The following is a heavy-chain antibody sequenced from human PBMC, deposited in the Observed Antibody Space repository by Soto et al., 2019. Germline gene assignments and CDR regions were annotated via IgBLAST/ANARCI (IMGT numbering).Heavy chain of an antibody. CDR2: IIPIFGTA. D-gene: IGHD3-22*01. J-gene: IGHJ4*02. Sequence: QVQLVQSGAEVKKPGSSVKVSCKASGGTFSSYAISWVRQAPGQGLEWMGGIIPIFGTANYAQKFQGRVTITAEESTSTAYKELSNLRSEDTAVYYCARDGTYYYDSSGSKYDYWGQGTLVTVSS. CDR1: GGTFSSYA. V-gene: IGHV1-69*01. CDR3: ARDGTYYYDSSGSKYDY.